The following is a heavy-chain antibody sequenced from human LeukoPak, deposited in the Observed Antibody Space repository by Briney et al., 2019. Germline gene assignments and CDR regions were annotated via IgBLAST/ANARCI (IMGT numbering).Heavy chain of an antibody. CDR3: AREGRKTEGGYSY. CDR1: GGTFTSYD. D-gene: IGHD5-12*01. CDR2: IIPISGKA. Sequence: SVKVSCKASGGTFTSYDINWVRQATGQGLEWMGGIIPISGKANYAQKFQGRVTITTNKSTSTAYMELSSLRSEDTAVYYCAREGRKTEGGYSYWGQGTLVTVSS. J-gene: IGHJ4*02. V-gene: IGHV1-69*10.